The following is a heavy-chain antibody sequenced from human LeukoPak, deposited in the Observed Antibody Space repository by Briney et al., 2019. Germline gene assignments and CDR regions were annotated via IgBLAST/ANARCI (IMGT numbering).Heavy chain of an antibody. V-gene: IGHV3-30*04. CDR2: ISYDGSNK. CDR1: GFTFSSYA. Sequence: PGGSLRLSCAASGFTFSSYAMHWVRQVPGKGLEWVEVISYDGSNKYYADSVKGRFTISRDNSKNTLYLQMNSLRAEDTAVYYCAKDNSGYDSPFDYWGQGTLVTVSS. CDR3: AKDNSGYDSPFDY. J-gene: IGHJ4*02. D-gene: IGHD5-12*01.